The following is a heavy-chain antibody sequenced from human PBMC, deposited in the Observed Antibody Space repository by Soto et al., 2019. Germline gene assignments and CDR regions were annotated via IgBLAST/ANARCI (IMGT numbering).Heavy chain of an antibody. V-gene: IGHV1-69*13. D-gene: IGHD3-22*01. CDR1: GGTFSSYA. J-gene: IGHJ1*01. CDR3: ARVPNYYDSSGYVYFQH. Sequence: ASVKVSCKASGGTFSSYAISLVRQAPGQGLEWMGGIIPIFGTANYAQKFQGRVTITADESTSTAYMELSSLRSEDTAVYYCARVPNYYDSSGYVYFQHWGQGTLVTVSS. CDR2: IIPIFGTA.